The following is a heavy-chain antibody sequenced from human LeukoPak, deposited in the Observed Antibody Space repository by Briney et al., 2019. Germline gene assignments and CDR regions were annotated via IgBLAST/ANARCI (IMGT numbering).Heavy chain of an antibody. D-gene: IGHD2-2*01. V-gene: IGHV4-59*01. J-gene: IGHJ4*02. CDR3: ARTVCSSTSCWFDY. CDR1: GGSISSYY. Sequence: KPSETLSLTCTVSGGSISSYYWSWIRQPPGKGLEWIGYIYYSGSTNYNPSLKSRVTISVDTSNNQFSLKLSSVTAADTAVYYCARTVCSSTSCWFDYWGQGTLVTVSS. CDR2: IYYSGST.